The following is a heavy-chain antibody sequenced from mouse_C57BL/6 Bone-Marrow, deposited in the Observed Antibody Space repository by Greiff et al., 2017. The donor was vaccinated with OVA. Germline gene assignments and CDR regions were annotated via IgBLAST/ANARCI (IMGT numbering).Heavy chain of an antibody. CDR1: GYSFTDYN. Sequence: EVQLQQSGPELVKPGASVKISCKASGYSFTDYNMNWVKQSNGKGLEWIGGINPNYGTTSYNQKFKGKATLTVDQSSSTAYMHLNSLTSEDSAVYYCARSRVLRQCRHYYAMDYWGQGTTVTVSS. D-gene: IGHD3-2*02. CDR2: INPNYGTT. J-gene: IGHJ4*01. CDR3: ARSRVLRQCRHYYAMDY. V-gene: IGHV1-39*01.